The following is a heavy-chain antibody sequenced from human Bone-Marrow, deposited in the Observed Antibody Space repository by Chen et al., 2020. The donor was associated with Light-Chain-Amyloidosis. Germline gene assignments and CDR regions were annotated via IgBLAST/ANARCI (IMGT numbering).Heavy chain of an antibody. Sequence: EVQLEQSGPEVTKPGESLKISCKGSGYTFPNYWIGWVRQMPGKGLEWMGVIYPDDSDARYSPSFEGQVTISADKSITTAYLQWMSLKASDTAMYYCARRRDGYNFDYWGQGTLVTVSS. CDR1: GYTFPNYW. J-gene: IGHJ4*02. V-gene: IGHV5-51*01. CDR2: IYPDDSDA. CDR3: ARRRDGYNFDY. D-gene: IGHD5-12*01.